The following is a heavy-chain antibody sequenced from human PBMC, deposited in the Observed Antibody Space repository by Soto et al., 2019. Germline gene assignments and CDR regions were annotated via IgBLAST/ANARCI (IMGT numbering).Heavy chain of an antibody. CDR3: ARDRHDYGDYVLLNWFDP. Sequence: EVQLVESGGGLVQPGGSLRLSCAASGFTFSSYWMHWVRQAPGKGLVWVSRINSDGSSTSYADSVKGRFTISRDNAKNTLYLQMSSLRAEDTAVYYCARDRHDYGDYVLLNWFDPWGQGTLVTVSS. J-gene: IGHJ5*02. CDR2: INSDGSST. D-gene: IGHD4-17*01. V-gene: IGHV3-74*01. CDR1: GFTFSSYW.